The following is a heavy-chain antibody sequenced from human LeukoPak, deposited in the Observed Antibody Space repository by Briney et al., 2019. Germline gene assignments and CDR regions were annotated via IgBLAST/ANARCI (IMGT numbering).Heavy chain of an antibody. Sequence: GRSLRLSCAASGFTFSSYAMHWVRQAPGKGLEWVAVISYDGSNKYYADSVKGRFTISRDNVKNTLYLQMNSLRAEDTAVYYCARDFTIFDAFDIWGQGTMVTVSS. CDR3: ARDFTIFDAFDI. J-gene: IGHJ3*02. CDR2: ISYDGSNK. CDR1: GFTFSSYA. D-gene: IGHD3-3*01. V-gene: IGHV3-30-3*01.